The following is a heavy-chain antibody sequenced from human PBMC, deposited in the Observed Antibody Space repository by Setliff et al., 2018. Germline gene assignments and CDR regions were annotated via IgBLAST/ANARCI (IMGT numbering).Heavy chain of an antibody. Sequence: PGGSLRLSCAASGFTFSSYSMNWVRQAPGKGLEWVSYISSSSSTIYYADSVKGRFTISRDNAKSSLYLQMNSLRAEDTAVYYCARGVFPDVWGKGTTVTVSS. V-gene: IGHV3-48*04. CDR2: ISSSSSTI. CDR1: GFTFSSYS. D-gene: IGHD2-21*01. CDR3: ARGVFPDV. J-gene: IGHJ6*04.